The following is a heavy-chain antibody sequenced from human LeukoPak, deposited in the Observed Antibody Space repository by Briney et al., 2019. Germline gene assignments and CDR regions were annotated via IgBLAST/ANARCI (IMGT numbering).Heavy chain of an antibody. V-gene: IGHV4-38-2*01. CDR3: ARAPSYDFWSGYFDY. Sequence: SETLSLTCAVSGYSIRSGYYWGWIRQPPGKGLEWIGSIYHSGSTYYNPSLKSRVTISVDTSKNQFSLKLSSVTAADTAVYYCARAPSYDFWSGYFDYWGQGTLVTVSS. J-gene: IGHJ4*02. CDR2: IYHSGST. CDR1: GYSIRSGYY. D-gene: IGHD3-3*01.